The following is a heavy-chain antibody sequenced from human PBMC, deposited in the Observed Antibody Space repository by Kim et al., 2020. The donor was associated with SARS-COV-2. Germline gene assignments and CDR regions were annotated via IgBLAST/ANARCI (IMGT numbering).Heavy chain of an antibody. V-gene: IGHV7-4-1*02. Sequence: ASVKVSCKASGYTFTSYAMNWVRQAPGQGLEWMGWINTNTGNPTYAQGFTGRFVFSLDTSVSTAYLQISSLKAEDTAVYYCARLPDDYGDYYFDYWGQGTLVTVSS. J-gene: IGHJ4*02. CDR1: GYTFTSYA. CDR3: ARLPDDYGDYYFDY. CDR2: INTNTGNP. D-gene: IGHD4-17*01.